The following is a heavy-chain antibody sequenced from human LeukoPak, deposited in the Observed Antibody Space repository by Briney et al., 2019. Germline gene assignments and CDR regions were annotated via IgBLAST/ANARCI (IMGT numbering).Heavy chain of an antibody. CDR3: ARHVIREGYNNLLDY. D-gene: IGHD5-24*01. Sequence: GESLMISCKGSGYSFTRYWISWVRQMPGKGLEWMGRIDPSDSYINYSPSFQGHVTISADKSISTAYLQWRSLKASDTAMYYCARHVIREGYNNLLDYWGQGTLVTVSS. CDR2: IDPSDSYI. V-gene: IGHV5-10-1*01. J-gene: IGHJ4*02. CDR1: GYSFTRYW.